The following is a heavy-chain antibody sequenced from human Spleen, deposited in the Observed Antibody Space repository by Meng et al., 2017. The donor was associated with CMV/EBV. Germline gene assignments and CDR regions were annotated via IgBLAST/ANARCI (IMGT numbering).Heavy chain of an antibody. J-gene: IGHJ4*02. V-gene: IGHV1-8*01. Sequence: ASVKVSCKASGYTFTSYDINWVRQATGQGLEWMGWMNPTSGNTGYAQKFLGRVTMTRATSISTAYMELNSLKSEDTAMYYCARVVKDFWGDYYTAFDYWGQGTLVTVSS. CDR1: GYTFTSYD. CDR2: MNPTSGNT. CDR3: ARVVKDFWGDYYTAFDY. D-gene: IGHD3-3*01.